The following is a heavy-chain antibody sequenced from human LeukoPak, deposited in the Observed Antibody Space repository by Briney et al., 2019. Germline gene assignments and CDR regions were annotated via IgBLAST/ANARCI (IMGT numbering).Heavy chain of an antibody. Sequence: SVNVSCKASGGTFSSYAISWVRQAPGQGLEWMGGIIPIFGTANYAQKFQGRVTITADESTSTAYMELSSLRSEDTAVYYCARVQGAAVAPDYWGQGTLVTVSS. CDR2: IIPIFGTA. CDR1: GGTFSSYA. CDR3: ARVQGAAVAPDY. J-gene: IGHJ4*02. V-gene: IGHV1-69*13. D-gene: IGHD6-19*01.